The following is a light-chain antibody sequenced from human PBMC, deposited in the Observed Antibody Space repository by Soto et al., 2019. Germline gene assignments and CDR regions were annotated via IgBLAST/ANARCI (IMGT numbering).Light chain of an antibody. CDR3: QSYDSESQGV. J-gene: IGLJ3*02. V-gene: IGLV6-57*02. CDR2: EDN. CDR1: GGSIASNY. Sequence: NFMLTQPHSVSDSPGKTVTISCTGSGGSIASNYVQWYQQRPGSAPTIVIFEDNQRPSGVPDRFSGSIDTSSNSASLTISGLKTEDEADYYCQSYDSESQGVVGGGTKLTVL.